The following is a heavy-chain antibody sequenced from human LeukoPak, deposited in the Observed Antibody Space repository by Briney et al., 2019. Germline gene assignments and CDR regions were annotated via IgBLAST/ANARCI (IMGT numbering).Heavy chain of an antibody. CDR3: ARGSRKNSGSYYGY. D-gene: IGHD3-10*01. V-gene: IGHV1-8*01. Sequence: ASVKVSCKASGYTFTSYDINWVRQATGQGLEWMGWMNPNSSNTGYAQKFQGRVTMTRNTSISTAHMELSSLRSEDTAVYYCARGSRKNSGSYYGYWGQGTLVTVSS. CDR2: MNPNSSNT. J-gene: IGHJ4*02. CDR1: GYTFTSYD.